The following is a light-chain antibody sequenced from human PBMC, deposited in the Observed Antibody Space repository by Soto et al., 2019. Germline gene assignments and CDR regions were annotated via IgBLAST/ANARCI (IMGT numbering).Light chain of an antibody. CDR3: QQRSNWPPLT. Sequence: EIVLTQSPATLSLSPGERATLSCRASQSVYSYLAWYQQKPGQAPRLLIYDASNRATGIPARFSGNGSGTDFTLTISSLEPEDFAVYYCQQRSNWPPLTFGGGTKLEIK. J-gene: IGKJ4*01. CDR2: DAS. V-gene: IGKV3-11*01. CDR1: QSVYSY.